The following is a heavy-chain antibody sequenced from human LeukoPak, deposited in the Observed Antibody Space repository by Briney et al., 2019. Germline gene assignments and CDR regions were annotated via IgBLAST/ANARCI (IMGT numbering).Heavy chain of an antibody. CDR1: GYSIGSGYS. V-gene: IGHV4-38-2*01. Sequence: SETLSLTCAVSGYSIGSGYSWGWIRQPPGKGLEWIGSIYHSGSTYYNPSLKSRLTMSVDTSKDQFSLRLSSVTAADTAVYYCAKRNSDYYYYFDYWGQGTVVTVSS. D-gene: IGHD3-22*01. CDR2: IYHSGST. J-gene: IGHJ4*02. CDR3: AKRNSDYYYYFDY.